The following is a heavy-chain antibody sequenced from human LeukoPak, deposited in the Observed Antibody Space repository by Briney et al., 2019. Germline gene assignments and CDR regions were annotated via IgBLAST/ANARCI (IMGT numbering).Heavy chain of an antibody. J-gene: IGHJ4*02. CDR2: IIPIFGTA. Sequence: SVKVSCKASGGTFSSYAISWVRQAPGQGLEWMGGIIPIFGTANYAQKFQGRVTITADESTSTAYMELSSLRSEDTAIYYCASRLYCSNTRCRNFPFAYWGQGTLVTVSS. CDR1: GGTFSSYA. D-gene: IGHD2-2*01. V-gene: IGHV1-69*13. CDR3: ASRLYCSNTRCRNFPFAY.